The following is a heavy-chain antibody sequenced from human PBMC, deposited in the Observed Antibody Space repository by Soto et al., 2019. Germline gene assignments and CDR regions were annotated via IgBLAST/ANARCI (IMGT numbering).Heavy chain of an antibody. J-gene: IGHJ4*01. Sequence: EGVGWIRQPPGKVLEWLALIYWDDDKRYIPSLKSRLTITKDISKIQVVLTMTNMDPVDTATYYCVLATIQYCSSTSCYAFRYWGLAIPVTVSS. CDR3: VLATIQYCSSTSCYAFRY. D-gene: IGHD2-2*01. CDR1: EG. V-gene: IGHV2-5*02. CDR2: IYWDDDK.